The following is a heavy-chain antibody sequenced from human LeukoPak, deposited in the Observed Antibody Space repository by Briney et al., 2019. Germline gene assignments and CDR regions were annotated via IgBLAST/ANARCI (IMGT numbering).Heavy chain of an antibody. CDR3: ARRSYYYDSQDTFDI. CDR1: GYSFTTYW. Sequence: GESLKISCKGSGYSFTTYWIAWVRQMPGEGLEWMGIIYPGDSNTKYNPSFQGQVTISTDKSISTAYLQWSSLQASDTAMFYCARRSYYYDSQDTFDIWGQGTMVTVSS. J-gene: IGHJ3*02. V-gene: IGHV5-51*01. CDR2: IYPGDSNT. D-gene: IGHD3-22*01.